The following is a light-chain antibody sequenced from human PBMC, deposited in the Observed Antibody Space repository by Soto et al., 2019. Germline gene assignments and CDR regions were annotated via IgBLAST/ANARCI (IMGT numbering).Light chain of an antibody. CDR2: EVS. Sequence: QSALTQPASVSGSPGQSITISCTGTSSDVGSDKYVSWYQQHPGKVPKLLIYEVSDRHSGVSDRFSGSKSGNTASLTISGLQAEDEADYFCFSYAGSSIWVFGGGTKLTVL. CDR3: FSYAGSSIWV. J-gene: IGLJ3*02. CDR1: SSDVGSDKY. V-gene: IGLV2-23*02.